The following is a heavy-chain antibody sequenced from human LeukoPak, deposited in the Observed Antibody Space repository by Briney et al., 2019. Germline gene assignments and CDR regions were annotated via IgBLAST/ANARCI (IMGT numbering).Heavy chain of an antibody. Sequence: ASVKVFCKASIGTFSSYAISCVPHAPGQGLEWMGGLIPIFGTANYAQKFQGRVTITADKSTSTAYMELSSLRSEDTAVYYCATPRYCSSTSCYALMDWGQGTLVTVSS. CDR3: ATPRYCSSTSCYALMD. D-gene: IGHD2-2*01. CDR2: LIPIFGTA. V-gene: IGHV1-69*06. J-gene: IGHJ4*02. CDR1: IGTFSSYA.